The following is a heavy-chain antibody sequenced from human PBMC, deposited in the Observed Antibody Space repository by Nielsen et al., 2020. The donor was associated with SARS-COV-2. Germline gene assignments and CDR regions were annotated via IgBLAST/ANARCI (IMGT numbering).Heavy chain of an antibody. J-gene: IGHJ6*02. D-gene: IGHD1-7*01. CDR3: ARGKLELRYYGMDV. V-gene: IGHV1-2*04. Sequence: ASVKVSCKASGYTFTGYYMHWVRQAPGQGLEWMGWINPNSGGTNYVQKFQGWVTMTRDTSISTAYMELSRLRSDDTAVYYCARGKLELRYYGMDVWGQGTTVTVSS. CDR2: INPNSGGT. CDR1: GYTFTGYY.